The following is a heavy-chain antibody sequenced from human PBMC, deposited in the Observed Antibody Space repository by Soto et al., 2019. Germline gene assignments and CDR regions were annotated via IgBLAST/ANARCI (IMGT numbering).Heavy chain of an antibody. Sequence: QVQLVQCGAEVKKPGASVKVSCKASGYTCTSYAISWVRQAHGQGLEWMGWISAYNGNTNYAQKLQGRVTMTTDAITSTPYMQLRSLRSDDTAVYYCATTVGYSYGYYDYWGQGTLVTVSS. CDR3: ATTVGYSYGYYDY. CDR2: ISAYNGNT. D-gene: IGHD5-18*01. CDR1: GYTCTSYA. V-gene: IGHV1-18*01. J-gene: IGHJ4*02.